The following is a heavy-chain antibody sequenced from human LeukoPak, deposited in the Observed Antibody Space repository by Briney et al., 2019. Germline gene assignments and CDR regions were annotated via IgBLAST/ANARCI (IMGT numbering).Heavy chain of an antibody. D-gene: IGHD5-12*01. CDR3: ARGGYSGYDFFSDNWFDP. CDR1: GFTFSSYS. CDR2: ISSSSSTI. J-gene: IGHJ5*02. Sequence: GGSLRLSCAASGFTFSSYSMNWVRQAPGKGLEWVSYISSSSSTIYYADSVKGRFTISRDNAKNSLYLQMNSLRAEDTAVYYCARGGYSGYDFFSDNWFDPWGQGTLVTVSS. V-gene: IGHV3-48*01.